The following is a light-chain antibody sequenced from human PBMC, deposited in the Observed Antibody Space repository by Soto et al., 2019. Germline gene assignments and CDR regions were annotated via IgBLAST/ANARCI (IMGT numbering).Light chain of an antibody. CDR2: GAS. CDR1: QSVSSSY. V-gene: IGKV3-20*01. Sequence: EIVLTQSPGTLSLSPGERATLSCRASQSVSSSYLAWYQQNPGQTPRLLIYGASSRATGIPYRFSGSGSGTDFTLTISRLEPEDFAVYYCQQYGSSPYTFGQGTKLEIK. J-gene: IGKJ2*01. CDR3: QQYGSSPYT.